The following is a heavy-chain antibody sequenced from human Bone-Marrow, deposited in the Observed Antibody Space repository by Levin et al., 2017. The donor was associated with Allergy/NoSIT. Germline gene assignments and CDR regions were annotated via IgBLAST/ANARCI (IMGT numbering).Heavy chain of an antibody. CDR3: ASCSGGICYSGFES. CDR1: GFTFTSFE. Sequence: PGGSLRLSCVASGFTSGFTFTSFEFDWVRQAPGRGLEWISYSSIAGAAIYYADSVKGRFTISRDDAKNSVYLQMNNLRAEDTAVYYCASCSGGICYSGFESWGQGTLVTVSS. D-gene: IGHD2-15*01. V-gene: IGHV3-48*03. CDR2: SSIAGAAI. J-gene: IGHJ4*02.